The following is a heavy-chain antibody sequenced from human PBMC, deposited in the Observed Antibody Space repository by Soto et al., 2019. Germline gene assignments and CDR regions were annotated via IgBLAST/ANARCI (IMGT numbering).Heavy chain of an antibody. CDR3: VXENDYLFDD. CDR1: GGSFSGYY. J-gene: IGHJ4*02. D-gene: IGHD4-17*01. CDR2: INHSGST. Sequence: QVQLQQWGAGLLKPSETLSLTCAVYGGSFSGYYWSWIRQPPGKGLEWIGEINHSGSTNYNPSLKXRXXXXVXTXXXHXSXXXXXXXAADTAVYXCVXENDYLFDDWGQGTLVSVSS. V-gene: IGHV4-34*01.